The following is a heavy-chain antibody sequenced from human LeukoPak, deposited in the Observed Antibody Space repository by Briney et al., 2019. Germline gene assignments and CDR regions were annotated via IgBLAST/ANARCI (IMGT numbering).Heavy chain of an antibody. CDR1: GFIFRSYA. V-gene: IGHV3-23*01. D-gene: IGHD4-17*01. CDR2: ISVSGGST. CDR3: ASYGDYVNAFDI. J-gene: IGHJ3*02. Sequence: GGSLRLSCAASGFIFRSYAMSGVRQAPGKGLEWVSTISVSGGSTYYADSVKGRFTISRDNSKNTLYLQMNSLRADDTAVYYCASYGDYVNAFDIWGQGTMVTVSP.